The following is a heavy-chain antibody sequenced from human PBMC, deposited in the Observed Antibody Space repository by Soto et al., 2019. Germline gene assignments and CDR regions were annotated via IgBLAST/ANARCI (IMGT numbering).Heavy chain of an antibody. Sequence: VNLVPSGAEVQKPGASVKVSCKASGYDFNGYYIHWVRQAPGQGLEWMGWMNPNTGGANYAQKFQGKVIMTTDTSISTAYLELRSLTSDDTAVYYFAKVISTIGSKQWLAQTKHQALDYWGQGTLVTVAS. CDR2: MNPNTGGA. CDR1: GYDFNGYY. CDR3: AKVISTIGSKQWLAQTKHQALDY. D-gene: IGHD6-19*01. J-gene: IGHJ4*02. V-gene: IGHV1-2*02.